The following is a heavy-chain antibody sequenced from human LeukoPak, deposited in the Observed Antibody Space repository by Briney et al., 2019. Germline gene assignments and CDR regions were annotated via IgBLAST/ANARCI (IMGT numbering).Heavy chain of an antibody. Sequence: GRSLRLSCAASGFTFSSYGMHWVRQAPGKGLEWVAFIRYDGSNKYYADSVKGRFTISRDNSKNTLYLQMNSLRPEDTAVYYCTNGPSKDGYNYSFDYWGQGTLVTVSS. D-gene: IGHD5-24*01. V-gene: IGHV3-30*02. CDR3: TNGPSKDGYNYSFDY. CDR2: IRYDGSNK. CDR1: GFTFSSYG. J-gene: IGHJ4*02.